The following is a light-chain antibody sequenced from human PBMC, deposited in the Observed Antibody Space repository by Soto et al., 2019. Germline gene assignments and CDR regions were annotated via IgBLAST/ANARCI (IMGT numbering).Light chain of an antibody. CDR1: QSVSSSD. V-gene: IGKV3-20*01. CDR2: GAS. CDR3: QQYGSSPPTYT. J-gene: IGKJ2*01. Sequence: EIVLTQSPGTLSLSPGERATLSCRASQSVSSSDLAWYQQKPGRAPRLLIYGASSRATGIPVRFSGSGSGTDFTLTISRLEPEDFAVYYCQQYGSSPPTYTFGQGTKLEIK.